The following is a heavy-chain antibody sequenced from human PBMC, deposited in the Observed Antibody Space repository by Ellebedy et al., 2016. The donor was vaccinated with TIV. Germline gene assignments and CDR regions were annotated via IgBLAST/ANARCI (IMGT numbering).Heavy chain of an antibody. CDR1: GLTFSNYA. CDR2: ISDSGAST. J-gene: IGHJ4*02. D-gene: IGHD6-19*01. V-gene: IGHV3-23*01. CDR3: AKDRFSSAWYGGYFDY. Sequence: GESLKISCAASGLTFSNYAMSWVRQAPGKGLEWVSDISDSGASTYYVDSVKGRFTISRDNSKNTVSLQMNGLRAEDAAVYYCAKDRFSSAWYGGYFDYWGQGTLVTVSS.